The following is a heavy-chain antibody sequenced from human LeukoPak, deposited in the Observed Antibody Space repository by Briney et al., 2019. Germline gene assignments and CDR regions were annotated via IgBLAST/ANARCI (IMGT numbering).Heavy chain of an antibody. D-gene: IGHD1-26*01. Sequence: ASVKVSCMASRDTLTDYYMHWVRQAPGQGLEWMGWINPYSGGTNYARKFQGRVTMTWDTSIGTAYMELSTLRSDDTAVYYCAEVVAATGTVALDIWGQGTMVSVSS. J-gene: IGHJ3*02. CDR1: RDTLTDYY. CDR3: AEVVAATGTVALDI. V-gene: IGHV1-2*02. CDR2: INPYSGGT.